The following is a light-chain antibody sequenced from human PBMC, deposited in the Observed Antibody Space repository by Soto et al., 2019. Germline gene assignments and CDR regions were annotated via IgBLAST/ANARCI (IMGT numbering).Light chain of an antibody. CDR2: EVS. CDR3: SSYTSSSIDYV. V-gene: IGLV2-14*01. J-gene: IGLJ1*01. CDR1: SSDVGGYNY. Sequence: QSALTQPASVSGSPGQSITISCTGTSSDVGGYNYVSWYQQHPGKAPKLMIYEVSNRPSGVSNRFSGSKSRNTASLTISGLQADDEADYYCSSYTSSSIDYVFGTGTKLTVL.